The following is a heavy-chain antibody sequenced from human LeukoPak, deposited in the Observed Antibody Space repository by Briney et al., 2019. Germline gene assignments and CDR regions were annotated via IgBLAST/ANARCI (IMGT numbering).Heavy chain of an antibody. Sequence: GGSLRLSCAASGFTFSSYAMSWVRQAPGKGLEWVSSISSNGDYIYYADSVKGRFTISRDNAKNSLYLQMNSLRAEDTAVYYCARQVDTAMATIDYWGQGTLVTVSS. CDR2: ISSNGDYI. J-gene: IGHJ4*02. CDR1: GFTFSSYA. CDR3: ARQVDTAMATIDY. D-gene: IGHD5-18*01. V-gene: IGHV3-21*01.